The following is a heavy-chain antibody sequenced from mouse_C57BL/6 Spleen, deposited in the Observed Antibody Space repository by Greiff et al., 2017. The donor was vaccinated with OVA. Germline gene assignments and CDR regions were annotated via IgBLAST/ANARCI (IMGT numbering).Heavy chain of an antibody. Sequence: VQLQQPGAELVKPGASVKLSCKASGYTFTSYWIHWVKQRPGQGLEWIGMIHPNSGSTNYNEKFKSKATLTVDKSSSTAYMQLSSLTSEDSAVYYCASLYDYDGDWYFDVWGTGTTVTVSS. J-gene: IGHJ1*03. V-gene: IGHV1-64*01. CDR1: GYTFTSYW. CDR2: IHPNSGST. CDR3: ASLYDYDGDWYFDV. D-gene: IGHD2-4*01.